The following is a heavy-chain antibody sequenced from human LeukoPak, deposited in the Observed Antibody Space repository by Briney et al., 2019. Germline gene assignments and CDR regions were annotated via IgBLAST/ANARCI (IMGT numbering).Heavy chain of an antibody. V-gene: IGHV4-34*01. Sequence: PSETLSLTCAVYGGSFSDYYWSWIRQPPGKGLEWIGEINHSGSTNYNPSLKSRVTISVDTSKNQFSLKLSSVTAADTAVYYCARGKRGYSNPFDYWGQGTLVTVSS. CDR1: GGSFSDYY. CDR2: INHSGST. CDR3: ARGKRGYSNPFDY. J-gene: IGHJ4*02. D-gene: IGHD4-11*01.